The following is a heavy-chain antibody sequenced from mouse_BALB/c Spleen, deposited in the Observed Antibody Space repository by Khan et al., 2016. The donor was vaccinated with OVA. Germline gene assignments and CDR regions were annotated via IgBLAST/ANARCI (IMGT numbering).Heavy chain of an antibody. CDR3: VRDGTGGFSY. CDR1: GFTLSDYG. Sequence: EVELVEPGGGLVQPGWSRKLSCAAAGFTLSDYGMAWIRQGPGKGPEWITSISSLAYNFYYADTVTGRFTITRENAKNTLYMEMNRVRSEDTAMSYCVRDGTGGFSYEGQETLVTVSA. J-gene: IGHJ3*01. CDR2: ISSLAYNF. D-gene: IGHD1-1*02. V-gene: IGHV5-15*02.